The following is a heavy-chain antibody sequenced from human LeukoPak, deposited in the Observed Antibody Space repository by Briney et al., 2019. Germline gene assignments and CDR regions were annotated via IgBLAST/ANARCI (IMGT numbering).Heavy chain of an antibody. CDR3: AKEPSGNRVVTIGY. D-gene: IGHD3-3*01. CDR1: GFTFTGYA. V-gene: IGHV3-30*04. J-gene: IGHJ4*02. CDR2: ISSDGSNK. Sequence: GGSLRLSCAASGFTFTGYAMLWVRQAPGKGLEWVAVISSDGSNKYYADSVKGRFTISRDNSKNTLYLQMNSLRAEDTAVYYCAKEPSGNRVVTIGYWGQGTLVTVSS.